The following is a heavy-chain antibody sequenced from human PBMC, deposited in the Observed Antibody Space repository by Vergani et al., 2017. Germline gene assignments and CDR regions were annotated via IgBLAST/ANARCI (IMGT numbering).Heavy chain of an antibody. CDR2: IYPGNSDT. CDR3: ARLISMVRGVIYYGMDV. V-gene: IGHV5-51*01. Sequence: EVQLVQSGAEVKKPGESLKISCKGSGYRFTSYWIGWVSQMPGKGLEWMGIIYPGNSDTRYSPSFQGQVTISADKSISTGYLQWSSLKASDTAMYYCARLISMVRGVIYYGMDVWGQGTTVTVSS. J-gene: IGHJ6*02. D-gene: IGHD3-10*01. CDR1: GYRFTSYW.